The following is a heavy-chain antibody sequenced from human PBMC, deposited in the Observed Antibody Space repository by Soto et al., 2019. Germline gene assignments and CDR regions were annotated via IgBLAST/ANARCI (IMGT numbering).Heavy chain of an antibody. Sequence: GGSLRLSCAASGFSFVNYAMNWVRQAPGKGLEWVSGLSGSGTSTYYADSLKGRFTISRYNSRDTLFLQMNTLTADDTAVYYCAKATTNGGWFNPFDSWGQGALVTVSS. J-gene: IGHJ4*02. D-gene: IGHD6-19*01. CDR1: GFSFVNYA. CDR2: LSGSGTST. CDR3: AKATTNGGWFNPFDS. V-gene: IGHV3-23*01.